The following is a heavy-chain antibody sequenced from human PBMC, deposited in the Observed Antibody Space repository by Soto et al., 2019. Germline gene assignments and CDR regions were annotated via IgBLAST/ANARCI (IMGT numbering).Heavy chain of an antibody. CDR1: GGSISSSDYY. Sequence: QVHLQESGPGLVKPSQTLSLTCTVSGGSISSSDYYWSWIRQPPGKGLEWIGYIYSSGNTYYNPSLKRRLTISVDTSKNQFSLKLNSVTAADTALYYCARGLSAATVVTCDFDYWGQGTLVTVSS. CDR2: IYSSGNT. J-gene: IGHJ4*02. V-gene: IGHV4-31*03. D-gene: IGHD4-17*01. CDR3: ARGLSAATVVTCDFDY.